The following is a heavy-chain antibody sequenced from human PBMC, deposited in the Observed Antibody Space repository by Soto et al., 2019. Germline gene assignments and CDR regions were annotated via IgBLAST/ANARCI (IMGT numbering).Heavy chain of an antibody. D-gene: IGHD2-15*01. V-gene: IGHV1-2*02. Sequence: QVQLVQSGAEVKKPGASVKVSCKPSGYTFTGYYIHWVRQAPGQGLEWMGWINPNSGGTNYAQKFQGRVTMTRDTSISTAYIELSRLKSDDTVVYYCARDSVVVVAGSPTYGMDVWGQGTTVTVSS. CDR1: GYTFTGYY. CDR2: INPNSGGT. CDR3: ARDSVVVVAGSPTYGMDV. J-gene: IGHJ6*02.